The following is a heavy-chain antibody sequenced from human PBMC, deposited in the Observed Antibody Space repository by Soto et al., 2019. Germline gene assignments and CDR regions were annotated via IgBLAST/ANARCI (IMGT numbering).Heavy chain of an antibody. CDR3: ATGLRYDILTGYPRGAFDI. J-gene: IGHJ3*02. D-gene: IGHD3-9*01. CDR2: FDPEDGET. CDR1: GYTLTELS. Sequence: ASVKVSCKVSGYTLTELSMHWVRQAPGKGLEWMGGFDPEDGETIYAQKFQGRVTMTEDTSTDTAYMELSSLRSEDTAVYYCATGLRYDILTGYPRGAFDIWGQGTMVTVSS. V-gene: IGHV1-24*01.